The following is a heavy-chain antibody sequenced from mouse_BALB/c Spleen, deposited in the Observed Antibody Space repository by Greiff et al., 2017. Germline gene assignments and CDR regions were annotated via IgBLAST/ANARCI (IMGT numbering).Heavy chain of an antibody. CDR1: GYAFTNYL. Sequence: VQLQQSGAELVRPGTSVKVSCKASGYAFTNYLIEWVKQRPGQGLEWIGVINPGSGGTNYNEKFKGKATLTADKSSSTAYMQLSSLTSDDSAVYFCARGGLGFAYWGQGTLVTVSA. D-gene: IGHD3-3*01. V-gene: IGHV1-54*03. J-gene: IGHJ3*01. CDR2: INPGSGGT. CDR3: ARGGLGFAY.